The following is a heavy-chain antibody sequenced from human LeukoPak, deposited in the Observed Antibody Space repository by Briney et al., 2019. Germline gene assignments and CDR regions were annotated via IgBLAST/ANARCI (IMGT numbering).Heavy chain of an antibody. V-gene: IGHV3-43*02. CDR1: GFTFDDYA. Sequence: GGSLRLSCAASGFTFDDYAMHWVRQAPGKGLEWVSLISGDGGSTYYADSVKGRFTISRDNSKNSLYLQINSLRTEDTALYYCAKDFGYYDSSGYYSSWGQGTLVTVSS. D-gene: IGHD3-22*01. CDR3: AKDFGYYDSSGYYSS. CDR2: ISGDGGST. J-gene: IGHJ5*02.